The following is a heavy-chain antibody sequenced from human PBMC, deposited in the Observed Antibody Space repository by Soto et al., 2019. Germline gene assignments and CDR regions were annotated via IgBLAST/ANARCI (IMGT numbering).Heavy chain of an antibody. V-gene: IGHV3-23*01. CDR3: AKDSVWDYCGGDCYSYFQH. CDR1: GFTFSSYA. J-gene: IGHJ1*01. D-gene: IGHD2-21*02. CDR2: ISGSGGST. Sequence: GGSLRLSCAASGFTFSSYAMSWVRQAPGKGLEWVSAISGSGGSTYYADSVKGRFTISRDNSKNTLYLQMNSLRAEDTAVYYCAKDSVWDYCGGDCYSYFQHWGQGTLVTVSS.